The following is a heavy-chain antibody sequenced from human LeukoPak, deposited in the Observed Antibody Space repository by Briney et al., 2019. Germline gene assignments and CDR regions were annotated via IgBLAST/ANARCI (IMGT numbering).Heavy chain of an antibody. Sequence: GGSLRLSCAASGFNFSIYSMNWVRQAPGKGLEWVSYITRSSTTIYYADSVKGRFTISRGNRKNLLHLQMNSLRPDDSAVYYCVKDLGSAITSALALDVWGQGTTVTVSS. V-gene: IGHV3-48*04. CDR3: VKDLGSAITSALALDV. CDR1: GFNFSIYS. D-gene: IGHD2-15*01. CDR2: ITRSSTTI. J-gene: IGHJ6*02.